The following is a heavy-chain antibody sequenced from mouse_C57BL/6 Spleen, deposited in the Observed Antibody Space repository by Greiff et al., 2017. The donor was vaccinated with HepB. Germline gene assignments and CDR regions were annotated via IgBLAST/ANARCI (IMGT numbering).Heavy chain of an antibody. V-gene: IGHV1-52*01. Sequence: QVQLQQPGAELVRPGSSVKLSCKASGYTFTSYWMHWVKQRPIQGLEWIGNIDPSDSETHYNQKFKDKATLTVDKSSSTAYMQLNSLTSEDSAVYYCARYYGSSYWYFDVWGTGTTVTVSS. J-gene: IGHJ1*03. CDR3: ARYYGSSYWYFDV. CDR2: IDPSDSET. D-gene: IGHD1-1*01. CDR1: GYTFTSYW.